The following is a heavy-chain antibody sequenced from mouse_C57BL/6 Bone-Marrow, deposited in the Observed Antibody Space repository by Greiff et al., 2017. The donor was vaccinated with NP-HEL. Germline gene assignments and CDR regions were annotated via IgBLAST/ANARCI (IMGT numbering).Heavy chain of an antibody. Sequence: EVQLHQSGPELVKPGASVKISCKASGYTFTDYYMNWVKQSHGKSLEWIGDINPNNGGTSYNQKFKGKATLTVDKASSTAYMELRSLTSEDSAVYYCARCSYYSIHWYFDVCGTGTTVTVSS. J-gene: IGHJ1*03. CDR1: GYTFTDYY. D-gene: IGHD2-5*01. CDR3: ARCSYYSIHWYFDV. V-gene: IGHV1-26*01. CDR2: INPNNGGT.